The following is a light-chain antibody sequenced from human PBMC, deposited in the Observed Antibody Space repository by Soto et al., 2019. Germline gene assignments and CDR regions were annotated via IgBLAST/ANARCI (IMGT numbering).Light chain of an antibody. CDR1: QSISNW. Sequence: DIQMTQSPSTLSASVGDRVTITCRASQSISNWLAWYQQKPGKAPNLLISKASTLEAGVPSRFSGSGFGTEFTLTISSLQPDDISTYYCQHYKTDWTFGPGTKVEVK. CDR2: KAS. V-gene: IGKV1-5*03. J-gene: IGKJ1*01. CDR3: QHYKTDWT.